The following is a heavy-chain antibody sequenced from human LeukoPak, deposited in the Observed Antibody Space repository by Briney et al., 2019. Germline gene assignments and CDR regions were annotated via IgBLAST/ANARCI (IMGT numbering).Heavy chain of an antibody. CDR3: ARVAAADTAMVVYYFDY. J-gene: IGHJ4*02. CDR2: IYYSGIT. D-gene: IGHD5-18*01. CDR1: GGSINSYY. Sequence: SETLSLTCTVSGGSINSYYWSWIRQPPGKGLEWIGYIYYSGITNYNPSLKSRVTISVDTSKNQFSLKLSSVTAADTAVYYCARVAAADTAMVVYYFDYWGQGTLVTVSS. V-gene: IGHV4-59*01.